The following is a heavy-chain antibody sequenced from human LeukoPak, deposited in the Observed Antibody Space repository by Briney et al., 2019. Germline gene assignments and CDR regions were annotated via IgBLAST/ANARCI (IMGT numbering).Heavy chain of an antibody. J-gene: IGHJ4*02. CDR2: ISSSGSTI. Sequence: GGSLILSCAASGFTFSSYEMNWVRQAPGKGLEWVSYISSSGSTIYYADSVKGRFTISRDNAKNSLYLQMNGLRAEDTAVYYCAREIRGFFDYWGQGTLVTVSS. D-gene: IGHD3-10*01. CDR1: GFTFSSYE. CDR3: AREIRGFFDY. V-gene: IGHV3-48*03.